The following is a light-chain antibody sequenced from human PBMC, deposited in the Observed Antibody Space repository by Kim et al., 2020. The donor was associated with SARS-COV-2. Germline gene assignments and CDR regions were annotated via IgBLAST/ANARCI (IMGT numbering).Light chain of an antibody. CDR1: LSFRSNY. V-gene: IGKV3-20*01. CDR2: GAS. CDR3: QHYGTSVT. Sequence: WPPRYRPPLPCRASLSFRSNYLAWYQQKPGQGPRPLIYGASSRATGIPDMFSGSGSGTYFTLIISRLEPEDFALYYCQHYGTSVTFGQRTRLEIK. J-gene: IGKJ5*01.